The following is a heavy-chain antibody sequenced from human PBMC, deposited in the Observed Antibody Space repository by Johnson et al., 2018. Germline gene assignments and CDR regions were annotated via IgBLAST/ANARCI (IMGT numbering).Heavy chain of an antibody. J-gene: IGHJ6*03. Sequence: QVQLQESGPGLVKPSETLSLTCTVSGGSISSYYWRWIRPSPGKGLEWIGYIYYSGSTNYNPPPKRRVTISVDTSKNQFSLKLSSVTAADTAVYYCARGYSSLIDYYCYMDVWGKGTTVTVSS. D-gene: IGHD2-21*01. CDR1: GGSISSYY. CDR2: IYYSGST. CDR3: ARGYSSLIDYYCYMDV. V-gene: IGHV4-59*01.